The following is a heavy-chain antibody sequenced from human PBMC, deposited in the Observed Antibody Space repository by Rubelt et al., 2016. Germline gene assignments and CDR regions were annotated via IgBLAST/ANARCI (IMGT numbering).Heavy chain of an antibody. CDR2: LKQVGSEN. CDR3: ARSNTLEV. CDR1: GFTLSSHW. J-gene: IGHJ3*01. Sequence: EEQLVESGGALVQPGGSLRLSCEASGFTLSSHWLIWVRQVPGRGLEWVASLKQVGSENSYVDSVRGRFTITRDNARNSGYLHMNSLRVEDTAVYYCARSNTLEVWGQGTVVTVSS. V-gene: IGHV3-7*01.